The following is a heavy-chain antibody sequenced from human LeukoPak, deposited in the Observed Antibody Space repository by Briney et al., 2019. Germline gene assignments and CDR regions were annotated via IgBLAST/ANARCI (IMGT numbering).Heavy chain of an antibody. Sequence: GRSLRLSCAASGFTFSSYAMHWVRQAPGKGLEWVAVISYDGSNKYYADSVKGRFTISRDNSKNTLYLQMNSLRAEDTAVYYCASSLVVPAAARGYMDVWGKGTTVTVSS. CDR1: GFTFSSYA. V-gene: IGHV3-30-3*01. D-gene: IGHD2-2*01. CDR2: ISYDGSNK. CDR3: ASSLVVPAAARGYMDV. J-gene: IGHJ6*03.